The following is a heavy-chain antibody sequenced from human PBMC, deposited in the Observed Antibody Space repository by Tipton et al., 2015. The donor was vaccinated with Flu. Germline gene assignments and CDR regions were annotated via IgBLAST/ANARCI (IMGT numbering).Heavy chain of an antibody. CDR2: IKEDGSEK. Sequence: QLVQSGGGLVQPGGSRRPSWAAFGFSFSRHWMKGGRQAPGKGLEWGATIKEDGSEKDYVDSVKGRFTIARDNAKNSLYLEMSSRRAEYTAVYYCGRDDGSTSVGCWGQGTLVSVSS. V-gene: IGHV3-7*01. CDR3: GRDDGSTSVGC. D-gene: IGHD3-10*01. CDR1: GFSFSRHW. J-gene: IGHJ4*02.